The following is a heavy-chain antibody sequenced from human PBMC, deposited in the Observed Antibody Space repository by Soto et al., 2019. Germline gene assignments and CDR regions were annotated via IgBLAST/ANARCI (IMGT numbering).Heavy chain of an antibody. J-gene: IGHJ4*02. V-gene: IGHV4-61*05. CDR3: AGGTTVTYFDY. Sequence: SETLSLTCTVSGDSISSSSYFWGWIRQPPGKGLEWIGYIYYSGSTNYNPSLKSRVTISVDTSKNQFSLKLSSVTAADTAVYYCAGGTTVTYFDYWGQGTLVTVSS. D-gene: IGHD4-17*01. CDR2: IYYSGST. CDR1: GDSISSSSYF.